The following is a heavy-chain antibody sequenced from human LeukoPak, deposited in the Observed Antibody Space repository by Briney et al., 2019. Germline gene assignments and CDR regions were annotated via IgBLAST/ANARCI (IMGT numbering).Heavy chain of an antibody. V-gene: IGHV1-3*01. CDR2: INAGNGNT. J-gene: IGHJ4*02. CDR1: GYTFTSYA. CDR3: ARSLPQPAAIGDLDY. D-gene: IGHD2-2*01. Sequence: ASVKVSCKASGYTFTSYAMHWVRQAPGQRLEWMGWINAGNGNTKYSQKFQGRVTITRDTSASTAYMELSSLRSDDTAVYYCARSLPQPAAIGDLDYWGQGTLVTVSS.